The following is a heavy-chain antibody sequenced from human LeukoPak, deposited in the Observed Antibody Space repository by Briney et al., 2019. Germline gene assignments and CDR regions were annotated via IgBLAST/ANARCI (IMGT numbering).Heavy chain of an antibody. V-gene: IGHV3-30-3*01. J-gene: IGHJ3*02. Sequence: GGSLRLSCAGSRFIFSSYAMHWVRQAPGKGLEWVAVISYDGSNKYYADSVKGRFTISRDNSKNTLYLQMDSLRTEDTAVYYCATWIVVPADAFDIWGQGTMVTVSS. CDR1: RFIFSSYA. D-gene: IGHD2-2*01. CDR2: ISYDGSNK. CDR3: ATWIVVPADAFDI.